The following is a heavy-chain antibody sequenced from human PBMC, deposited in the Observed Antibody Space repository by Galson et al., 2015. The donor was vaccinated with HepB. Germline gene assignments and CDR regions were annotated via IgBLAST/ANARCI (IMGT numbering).Heavy chain of an antibody. J-gene: IGHJ3*02. V-gene: IGHV1-2*02. CDR1: GYTFTGYY. D-gene: IGHD3-9*01. Sequence: SVKVSCKASGYTFTGYYMHWVRQAPGQGLEWMGWINPNSGGTNYAQKFQGRVTMTRDTSISTAYMELSRLRSDDTAVYYCEMETHTLRYFDDPQENDAFDIWGQGTMVTVSS. CDR3: EMETHTLRYFDDPQENDAFDI. CDR2: INPNSGGT.